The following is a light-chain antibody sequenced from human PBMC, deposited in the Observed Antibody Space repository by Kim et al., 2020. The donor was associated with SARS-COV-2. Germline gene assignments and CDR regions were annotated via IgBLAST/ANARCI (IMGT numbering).Light chain of an antibody. CDR1: QSVSNY. CDR2: AAS. Sequence: CLSTAYRATRYCIASQSVSNYLAWSQQKPGQAPRLLLSAASNRATGIPARFSGSGSGTDFTLTLSSLEPEDFAVYSCHQRSNWPQTFGPGPTLEI. CDR3: HQRSNWPQT. J-gene: IGKJ2*01. V-gene: IGKV3-11*01.